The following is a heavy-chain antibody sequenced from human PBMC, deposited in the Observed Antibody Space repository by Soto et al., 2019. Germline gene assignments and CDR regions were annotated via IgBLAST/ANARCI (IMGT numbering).Heavy chain of an antibody. D-gene: IGHD6-19*01. V-gene: IGHV3-7*01. Sequence: GGSLRLSCAASGFTFSSCWMSWVRQAPGKGLEWVANIKQDGSEKYYVDSVKGRLNISRDNAKNSLYLQMNSLRAEDTAVYYCARENIASGWFHXWGQGTLVTVSX. J-gene: IGHJ4*02. CDR3: ARENIASGWFHX. CDR2: IKQDGSEK. CDR1: GFTFSSCW.